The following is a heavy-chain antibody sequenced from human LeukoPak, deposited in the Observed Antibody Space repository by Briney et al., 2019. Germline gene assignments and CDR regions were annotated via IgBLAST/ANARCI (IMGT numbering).Heavy chain of an antibody. D-gene: IGHD6-19*01. CDR2: ISYDGSNK. J-gene: IGHJ4*02. Sequence: GGSLRLSCAASGFTFSNCAMHWVRQAPGKGLEWVACISYDGSNKYYSDSVKGRFTISRDNSKNTLYLQMDSLRTEDTAVYYSGSRGYWGQGTLVTVSS. CDR3: GSRGY. V-gene: IGHV3-30-3*01. CDR1: GFTFSNCA.